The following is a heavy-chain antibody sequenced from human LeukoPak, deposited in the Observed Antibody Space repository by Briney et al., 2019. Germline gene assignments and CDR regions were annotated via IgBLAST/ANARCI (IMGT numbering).Heavy chain of an antibody. V-gene: IGHV3-66*01. CDR3: ARGTDYDILTGFYYYMDV. J-gene: IGHJ6*03. Sequence: GGSLRLSCAASGFTFSNFGMSWVRQAPGKGLEWVSVIYSGGSTYYADSVKGRFTISRDNSKNTLYLQMNSLRAEDTAVYYCARGTDYDILTGFYYYMDVWGKGTTVTISS. CDR1: GFTFSNFG. D-gene: IGHD3-9*01. CDR2: IYSGGST.